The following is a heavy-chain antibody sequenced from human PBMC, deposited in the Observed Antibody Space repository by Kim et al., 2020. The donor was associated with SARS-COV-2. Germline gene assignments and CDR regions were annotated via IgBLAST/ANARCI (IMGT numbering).Heavy chain of an antibody. V-gene: IGHV1-3*01. J-gene: IGHJ4*02. D-gene: IGHD6-6*01. CDR2: INAGNGNT. CDR1: GYTFTSYA. CDR3: ARAGYSSSDFDY. Sequence: ASVKVSCKASGYTFTSYAMHWVRQAPGQRLEWMGWINAGNGNTKYSQKFRGRVTITRDTSASTAYMELSSLRSEDTAVYYCARAGYSSSDFDYWGQGTLVTVSS.